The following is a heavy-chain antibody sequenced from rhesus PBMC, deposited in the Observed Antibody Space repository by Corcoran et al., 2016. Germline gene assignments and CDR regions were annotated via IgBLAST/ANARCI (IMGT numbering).Heavy chain of an antibody. CDR3: AAVEVEYCTGSGCYWNYFDY. Sequence: QEQLVQSGAEVKKPGASVKVSCKASGYIFTSYVISWLLQAPGQGFEWMGGIHPGYGSTSYAKKFQGRGTITADMSTSTVYMELSSLRSEDMAVYYCAAVEVEYCTGSGCYWNYFDYWGQGVLVTVSS. D-gene: IGHD2-21*01. J-gene: IGHJ4*01. CDR1: GYIFTSYV. V-gene: IGHV1-70*01. CDR2: IHPGYGST.